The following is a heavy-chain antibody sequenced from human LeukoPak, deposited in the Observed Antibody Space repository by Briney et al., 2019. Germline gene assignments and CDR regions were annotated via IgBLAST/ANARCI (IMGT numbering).Heavy chain of an antibody. J-gene: IGHJ4*02. CDR2: IIPIFGTA. CDR3: ASQAVAGNLDY. V-gene: IGHV1-69*13. D-gene: IGHD6-19*01. Sequence: ASVKVSCKASGGTFSSYAISWVRQAPGQGLEWMGGIIPIFGTANYAQKFQGRVTITADESTSTAYMELSSLRSEDTAVYYCASQAVAGNLDYWGQGTLVTVSS. CDR1: GGTFSSYA.